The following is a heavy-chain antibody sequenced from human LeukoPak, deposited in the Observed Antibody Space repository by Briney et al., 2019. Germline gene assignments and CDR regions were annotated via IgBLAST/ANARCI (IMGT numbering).Heavy chain of an antibody. D-gene: IGHD3-10*01. CDR2: IIPIFGTA. CDR1: GGTFSSYA. V-gene: IGHV1-69*01. Sequence: ASVKVSCKASGGTFSSYAISWVRQAPGQGLEWMGGIIPIFGTANYAQKFQGRVTITADESTSTAYMELSSLRSEDTAVYYCARGKRGDTMVRGVTGPWGQGTLVTVSS. J-gene: IGHJ5*02. CDR3: ARGKRGDTMVRGVTGP.